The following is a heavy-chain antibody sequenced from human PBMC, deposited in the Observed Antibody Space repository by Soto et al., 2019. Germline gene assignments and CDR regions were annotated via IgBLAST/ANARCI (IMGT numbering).Heavy chain of an antibody. CDR2: ISYDGSNK. V-gene: IGHV3-30-3*01. CDR3: ARDRNWNYFDY. Sequence: QVQLVESGGGVVQPGRSLRLSCAASGFTFSSYAMHWVRQAPGKGLEWVAVISYDGSNKYYADSVKGRFTISRDNSKNTLYPQMNSLRAEDTAVYYCARDRNWNYFDYWGQGTLVTVSS. D-gene: IGHD1-1*01. J-gene: IGHJ4*02. CDR1: GFTFSSYA.